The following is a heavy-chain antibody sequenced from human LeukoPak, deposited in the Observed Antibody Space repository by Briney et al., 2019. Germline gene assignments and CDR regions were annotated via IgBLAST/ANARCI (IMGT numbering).Heavy chain of an antibody. CDR2: INPNGGAT. J-gene: IGHJ4*02. Sequence: ASVKVSCKASGYTFTGYYMHWVRQVPGQGLEWMGWINPNGGATTYAQKFQGRVTITRDTSITTAYMELSRLTSDDTAVYYCARMFYYGSGSYLLYWGQGTLVIVSS. CDR1: GYTFTGYY. V-gene: IGHV1-2*02. D-gene: IGHD3-10*01. CDR3: ARMFYYGSGSYLLY.